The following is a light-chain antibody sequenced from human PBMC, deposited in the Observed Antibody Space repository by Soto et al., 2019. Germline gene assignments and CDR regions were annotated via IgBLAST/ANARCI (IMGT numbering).Light chain of an antibody. J-gene: IGKJ1*01. CDR2: WAS. CDR1: QSVLYSSNNKNY. V-gene: IGKV4-1*01. CDR3: QKYYRTPWK. Sequence: DIVMTQSPDSLALSLGEMATINCKSSQSVLYSSNNKNYLAWYRQKPGQPPKLLIYWASTRESGVPDRFSGSGSGTDFTLTISSLQAEDVAVYYCQKYYRTPWKFGQGTKVDIK.